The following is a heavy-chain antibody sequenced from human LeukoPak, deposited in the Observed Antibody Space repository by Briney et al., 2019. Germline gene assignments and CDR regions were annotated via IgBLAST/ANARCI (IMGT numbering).Heavy chain of an antibody. J-gene: IGHJ3*02. CDR3: ARVRNSSGLGAFDI. CDR1: GYTFTSYY. V-gene: IGHV1-46*01. CDR2: INPSGGST. D-gene: IGHD6-19*01. Sequence: ASVKVSCKASGYTFTSYYMHWVRQAPGQGLEWMGIINPSGGSTSYAQKFQGRVTITTDESTSTAYMELSSLRSEDTAVYYCARVRNSSGLGAFDIWGQGTMVTVSS.